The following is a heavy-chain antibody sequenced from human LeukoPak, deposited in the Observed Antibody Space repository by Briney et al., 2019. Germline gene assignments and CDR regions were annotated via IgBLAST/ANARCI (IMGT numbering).Heavy chain of an antibody. V-gene: IGHV1-8*01. CDR2: MNPNSGNT. Sequence: GESLKISCKASGYTFTSYDINWVRQATGQGLEWMGWMNPNSGNTGYAQKFQGRVTMTTDTSTSTAYMELRSLRSDDTAVYYCARAWVGSGYDTYYYYYMDVWGKGTTVTISS. J-gene: IGHJ6*03. CDR1: GYTFTSYD. CDR3: ARAWVGSGYDTYYYYYMDV. D-gene: IGHD5-12*01.